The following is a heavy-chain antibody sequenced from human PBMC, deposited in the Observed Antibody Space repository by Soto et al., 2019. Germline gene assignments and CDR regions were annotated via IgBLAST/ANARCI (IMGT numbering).Heavy chain of an antibody. V-gene: IGHV4-59*08. J-gene: IGHJ4*02. CDR2: IYYSGST. D-gene: IGHD1-26*01. Sequence: QVQLQESGPGLVKPSETLSLTCTVSGGTISSWYWSWIRQPPGKGLEWIGYIYYSGSTNCNPSLNGRVTISVDTSKNQFSLKRSSVTAADTAVYYCARRYGSALDYWGQGTLVTVSS. CDR1: GGTISSWY. CDR3: ARRYGSALDY.